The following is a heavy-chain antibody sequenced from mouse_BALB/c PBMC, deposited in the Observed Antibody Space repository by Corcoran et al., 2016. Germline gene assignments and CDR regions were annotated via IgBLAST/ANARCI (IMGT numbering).Heavy chain of an antibody. V-gene: IGHV14-3*02. J-gene: IGHJ1*01. D-gene: IGHD4-1*01. CDR1: GYTFTEYT. Sequence: EVQLQQSGPELVKPGASVKISCKTSGYTFTEYTMHWVKQRPEQGLEWIGRIDPANGNTKYDPKFQGKATITADTSSNTAYLQLSSLTSEDTAVYYCANWDWYFDVWGAGTTVTVSS. CDR2: IDPANGNT. CDR3: ANWDWYFDV.